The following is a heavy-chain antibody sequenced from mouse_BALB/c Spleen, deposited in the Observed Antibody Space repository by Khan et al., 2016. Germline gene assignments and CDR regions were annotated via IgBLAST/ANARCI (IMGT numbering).Heavy chain of an antibody. D-gene: IGHD1-1*01. CDR2: INPNTGYT. Sequence: QVRLQQSGAELAKPGASVKMSCKASGYTFTDYWMHWVKQRPGQGLEWIGYINPNTGYTEYNQKFKDKATLTADKSSSTAYMQLSSLTSEDSAVYYCARWSYYDGSSYGWFAYWGQGTLVTVSA. J-gene: IGHJ3*01. V-gene: IGHV1-7*01. CDR1: GYTFTDYW. CDR3: ARWSYYDGSSYGWFAY.